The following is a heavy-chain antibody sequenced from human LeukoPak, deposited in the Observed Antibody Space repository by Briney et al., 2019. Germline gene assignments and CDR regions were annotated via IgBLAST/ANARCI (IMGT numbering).Heavy chain of an antibody. V-gene: IGHV4-38-2*02. CDR3: ASQYGYSYGYFSY. CDR1: GYSITSGFY. D-gene: IGHD5-18*01. Sequence: SETLSLTCTVSGYSITSGFYWGWIRQPPGKGLEWIGSIYHSGSTYYNPSLKSRVTISVDTSKNQFSLKLSSVTAADTAVYYCASQYGYSYGYFSYWGQGTLATVSS. J-gene: IGHJ4*02. CDR2: IYHSGST.